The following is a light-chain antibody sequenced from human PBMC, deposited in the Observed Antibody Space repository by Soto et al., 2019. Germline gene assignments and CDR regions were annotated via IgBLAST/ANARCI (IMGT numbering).Light chain of an antibody. V-gene: IGLV2-14*01. CDR2: EVS. Sequence: QSALTQPASVSGSPGQSITISCTGTSSDVGGYNYVSWYQQHPGKAPKLIIYEVSNRPSGVSNRFSGSKSGNTTSLTISGLQAEAEADYYCSSYTSTPTGVFGTGTKLTVL. J-gene: IGLJ1*01. CDR1: SSDVGGYNY. CDR3: SSYTSTPTGV.